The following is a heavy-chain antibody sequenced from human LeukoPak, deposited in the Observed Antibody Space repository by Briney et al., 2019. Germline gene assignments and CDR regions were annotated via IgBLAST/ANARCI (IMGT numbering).Heavy chain of an antibody. J-gene: IGHJ5*02. CDR1: GGSISSYY. D-gene: IGHD3-10*01. Sequence: PSETLSLTCTVSGGSISSYYWSRIRQPAGKGLEWIGSIYSRGSTYYNPSLKSRVIVSSDMSKNQFSLMLNSVTAADTAVYYCARDKGQYGSGTRGFTWFDPWGQGTLVTVSS. V-gene: IGHV4-4*07. CDR3: ARDKGQYGSGTRGFTWFDP. CDR2: IYSRGST.